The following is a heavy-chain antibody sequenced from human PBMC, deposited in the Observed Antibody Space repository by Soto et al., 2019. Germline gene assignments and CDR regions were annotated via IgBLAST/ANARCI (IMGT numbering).Heavy chain of an antibody. CDR2: ISSSSRYI. J-gene: IGHJ5*02. CDR1: GFTFSSYS. V-gene: IGHV3-21*01. Sequence: EVKLVESGGGLVKPGGSLRLSCAASGFTFSSYSMNWVRQAPGKGLEWVSSISSSSRYIYYADSVKGRFTISRDNAKNCLYLQMNSLRAEYTAVYYCARWLYYYDSSGYYSPWGQGTLVTVSS. D-gene: IGHD3-22*01. CDR3: ARWLYYYDSSGYYSP.